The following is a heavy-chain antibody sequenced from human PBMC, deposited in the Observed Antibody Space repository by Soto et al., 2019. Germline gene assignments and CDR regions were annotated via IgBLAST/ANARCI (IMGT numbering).Heavy chain of an antibody. D-gene: IGHD1-7*01. Sequence: LRLSCAASGFTFSSYAMHWVRQAPGKGLEWVAVIWNDGTNKYYADSVKGRFTISRDNSKTTLYLQMNSLRAEDTAVYYCARDNWNYVSAFDIWGQGTMVTVSS. CDR1: GFTFSSYA. V-gene: IGHV3-33*01. CDR3: ARDNWNYVSAFDI. CDR2: IWNDGTNK. J-gene: IGHJ3*02.